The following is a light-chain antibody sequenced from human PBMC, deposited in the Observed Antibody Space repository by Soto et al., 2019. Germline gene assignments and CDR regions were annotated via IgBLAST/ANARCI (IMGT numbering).Light chain of an antibody. CDR3: QQYSNWPPIT. Sequence: EIVMTQSPDTLSVSPGERATLSCRASQSVSSNLAWYQQKFGQPPRLLIYDTSTRATGIPARFSGSGSGTEFTLTISSLQSEDFAVYYCQQYSNWPPITFGQGTRLEI. V-gene: IGKV3-15*01. J-gene: IGKJ5*01. CDR2: DTS. CDR1: QSVSSN.